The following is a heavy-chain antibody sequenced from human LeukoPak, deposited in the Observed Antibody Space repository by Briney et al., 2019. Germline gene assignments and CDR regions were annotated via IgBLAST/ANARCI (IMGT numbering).Heavy chain of an antibody. CDR1: GGSISSGGYY. J-gene: IGHJ2*01. V-gene: IGHV4-31*03. CDR3: ARDRYTVVSWYFDL. Sequence: LQTLSLTCTVSGGSISSGGYYWSWIRQHPGKGLEWIGYIYYRGSTYYNPSLKSRVTISVDTSKNQFSLKLSSVTAADTAVYYCARDRYTVVSWYFDLWGRGTLVTVSS. D-gene: IGHD4-23*01. CDR2: IYYRGST.